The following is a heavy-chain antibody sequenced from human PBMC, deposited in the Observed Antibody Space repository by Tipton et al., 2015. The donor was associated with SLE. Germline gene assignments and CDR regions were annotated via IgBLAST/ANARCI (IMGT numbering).Heavy chain of an antibody. J-gene: IGHJ4*02. CDR3: SRGLAGRIGYYFDY. CDR2: IRNNDYGGTT. CDR1: GFTSGDYA. D-gene: IGHD6-19*01. V-gene: IGHV3-49*04. Sequence: SLRLSCATSGFTSGDYAMSWVRQAPGKGLEWVCSIRNNDYGGTTEYAASVKGRFTISRDDSQSTAYLQMNSLKTEDTAMYYCSRGLAGRIGYYFDYWSQGTLVTVSS.